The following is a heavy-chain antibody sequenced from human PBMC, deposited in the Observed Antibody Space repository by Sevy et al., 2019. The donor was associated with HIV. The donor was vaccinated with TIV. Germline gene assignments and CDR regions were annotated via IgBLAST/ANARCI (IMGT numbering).Heavy chain of an antibody. CDR1: GFTFSSYS. CDR2: ISSSSYI. V-gene: IGHV3-21*01. Sequence: GGSLRLSCAASGFTFSSYSMNWVRQAPGKGLEWVSSISSSSYIYYADSVKGRFTISRDNAKNSLYLQMNSLRAEDTAVYYCAREPWYCSGGSCEFDYWGQGTLVTVSS. CDR3: AREPWYCSGGSCEFDY. D-gene: IGHD2-15*01. J-gene: IGHJ4*02.